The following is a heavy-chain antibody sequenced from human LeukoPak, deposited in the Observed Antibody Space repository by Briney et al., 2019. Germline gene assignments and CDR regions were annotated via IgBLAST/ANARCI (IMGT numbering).Heavy chain of an antibody. D-gene: IGHD3-16*01. Sequence: SETLSLTCTVSGGSISSYYWSWIRQPPGKGLEWIGYIYYSGSTNYNPSLKSRVTISVDTSKNQFSLKLSSVTAADTAVYYCARRWVYDKRAFDAWGQGALVTVSS. CDR1: GGSISSYY. V-gene: IGHV4-59*01. CDR3: ARRWVYDKRAFDA. J-gene: IGHJ3*01. CDR2: IYYSGST.